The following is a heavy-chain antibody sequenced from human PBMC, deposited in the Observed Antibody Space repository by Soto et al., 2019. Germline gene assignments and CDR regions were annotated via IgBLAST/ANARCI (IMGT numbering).Heavy chain of an antibody. CDR2: ISGGSGDST. V-gene: IGHV3-23*01. J-gene: IGHJ4*02. CDR3: AKNQPSWATWAAFDY. Sequence: EAQLLESGGGLVQPGGSLRLSCAASGFTFSNYAMNWVRQAPGKGLEWVSGISGGSGDSTFYADSVKGRFTISRDNSKNTLHLQMNSLRIEYTAVYYCAKNQPSWATWAAFDYWGQGTLVTVSS. CDR1: GFTFSNYA. D-gene: IGHD2-2*01.